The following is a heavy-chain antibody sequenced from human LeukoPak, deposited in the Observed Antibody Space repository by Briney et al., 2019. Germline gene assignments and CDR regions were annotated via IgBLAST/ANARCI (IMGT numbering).Heavy chain of an antibody. D-gene: IGHD2-21*01. J-gene: IGHJ4*02. CDR1: RGTFSSYA. Sequence: SVKVSFKASRGTFSSYAISWVRQAPGQGLEWMGGIIPIFGTANYAQKFQGRVTITTDESTSTAYMELSSLRSEDTAVYYCASSYCGGDCYPTDYWGQGTLVTVSS. CDR2: IIPIFGTA. V-gene: IGHV1-69*05. CDR3: ASSYCGGDCYPTDY.